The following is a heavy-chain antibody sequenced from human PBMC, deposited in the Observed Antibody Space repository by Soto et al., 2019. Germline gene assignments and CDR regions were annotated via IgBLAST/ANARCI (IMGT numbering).Heavy chain of an antibody. CDR2: LAFDGGKR. CDR3: ARVDAEMVEFFYFHAMDV. V-gene: IGHV3-30*03. D-gene: IGHD5-18*01. J-gene: IGHJ6*02. Sequence: QVQLVQTGGGVVQPGGSLRLSCAASGFTFSRFGIHWVRQAPGKGLEWVAVLAFDGGKRHYADSVKGRFTISRDNSKNTAYLEMNSLRPEDTGVYFCARVDAEMVEFFYFHAMDVWGQGTTVTVSS. CDR1: GFTFSRFG.